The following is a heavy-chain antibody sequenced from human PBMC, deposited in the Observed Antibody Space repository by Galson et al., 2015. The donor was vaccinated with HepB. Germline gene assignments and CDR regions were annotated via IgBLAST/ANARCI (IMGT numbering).Heavy chain of an antibody. D-gene: IGHD3-22*01. Sequence: SETLSLTCAVYGGSFSGYYWSWIRQPAGKGLEWIGEINHSGSTNYNPSLKSRVTISVDTSKNQFSLKLSSVTAADTAVYYCARGVRNYYDSSGTNFDYWGQGTLVTVSS. J-gene: IGHJ4*02. CDR1: GGSFSGYY. CDR2: INHSGST. V-gene: IGHV4-34*01. CDR3: ARGVRNYYDSSGTNFDY.